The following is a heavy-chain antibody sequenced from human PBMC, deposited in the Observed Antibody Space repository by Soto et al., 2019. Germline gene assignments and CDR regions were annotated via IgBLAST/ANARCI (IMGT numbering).Heavy chain of an antibody. D-gene: IGHD3-10*01. CDR2: ISPYNDKT. CDR1: DYTVATYD. CDR3: ARLVGRRFGDLLYYKWFDP. J-gene: IGHJ5*02. Sequence: ASVKVSCKASDYTVATYDISWVRQAPGQGLEWMGWISPYNDKTHYAQRLQGRITMTTDTSTNTAYMELRSLRSDDTAVYYCARLVGRRFGDLLYYKWFDPWGQGPLVTVSS. V-gene: IGHV1-18*01.